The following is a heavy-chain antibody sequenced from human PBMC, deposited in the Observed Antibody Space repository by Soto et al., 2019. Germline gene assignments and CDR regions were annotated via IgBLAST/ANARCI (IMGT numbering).Heavy chain of an antibody. CDR2: ISSNGGST. Sequence: GGSLRLSCAASGFTFSSYAMHWVRQAPGKGLEYVSAISSNGGSTYYADSVKGRFTISRDNSKNTLYLQMGSLRAEDMAVYYCARARREGGEGYYFDYWGQGTLVTVSS. D-gene: IGHD3-16*01. V-gene: IGHV3-64*02. CDR1: GFTFSSYA. CDR3: ARARREGGEGYYFDY. J-gene: IGHJ4*02.